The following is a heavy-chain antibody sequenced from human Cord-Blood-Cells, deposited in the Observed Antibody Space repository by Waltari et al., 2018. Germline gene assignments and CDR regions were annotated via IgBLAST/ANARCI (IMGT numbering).Heavy chain of an antibody. J-gene: IGHJ5*02. Sequence: QVQLVQSGAEVKKPGSSVKVSCKASGGTFSSYAISWVRQAPGQGLEWMGGILPIFGTANYAQKAQGRVTITAETSTSTACMELSSLRSEDTAVYYCARAGEGYWRGGSCGWFDPWVQGTLVTVSS. CDR3: ARAGEGYWRGGSCGWFDP. CDR2: ILPIFGTA. CDR1: GGTFSSYA. D-gene: IGHD2-15*01. V-gene: IGHV1-69*06.